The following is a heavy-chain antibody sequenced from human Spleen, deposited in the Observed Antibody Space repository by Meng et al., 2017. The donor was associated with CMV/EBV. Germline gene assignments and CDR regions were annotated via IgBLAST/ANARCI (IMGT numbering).Heavy chain of an antibody. Sequence: WVRQAPGQGLEWMAIVNPSGGSTTYAQKFQGRVTMTTDTSTRTVHMELNNLRSEDTALYYCARAGDYYDSSGYSHSARQPLDHWGQGTLVTVSS. V-gene: IGHV1-46*01. CDR2: VNPSGGST. CDR3: ARAGDYYDSSGYSHSARQPLDH. D-gene: IGHD3-22*01. J-gene: IGHJ4*02.